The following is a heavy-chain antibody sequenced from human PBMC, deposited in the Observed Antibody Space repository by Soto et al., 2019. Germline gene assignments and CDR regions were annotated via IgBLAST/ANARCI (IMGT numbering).Heavy chain of an antibody. CDR1: GFTFISYA. CDR3: ARKVPGSTTRPDYWYFDL. V-gene: IGHV3-23*01. J-gene: IGHJ2*01. CDR2: ISGGGDAT. Sequence: EVQLLESGGGLVQPGGSLRLSCAASGFTFISYAMNWVRQAPGKGLQWVSAISGGGDATFYADSVKGRFTISRDKSRNTVTLQMNSLGADDTAVYCCARKVPGSTTRPDYWYFDLWGRGTLVTVSS. D-gene: IGHD3-10*01.